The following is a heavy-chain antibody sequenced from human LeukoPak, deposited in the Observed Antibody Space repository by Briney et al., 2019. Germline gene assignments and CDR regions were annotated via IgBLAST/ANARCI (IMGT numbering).Heavy chain of an antibody. CDR1: GGSISSYY. J-gene: IGHJ4*02. V-gene: IGHV4-59*01. Sequence: SETLTLTCTVSGGSISSYYLNWVRQPPGKGLEWVSYIYYSGSTNYNASLKRGVIISVDTTKNQFSLKLSSVTAADTAVYYCARGMGIAVAGPYFDYCGQGTLVTASS. D-gene: IGHD6-19*01. CDR3: ARGMGIAVAGPYFDY. CDR2: IYYSGST.